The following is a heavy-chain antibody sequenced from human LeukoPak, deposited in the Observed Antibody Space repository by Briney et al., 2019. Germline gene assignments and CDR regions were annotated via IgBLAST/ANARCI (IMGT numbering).Heavy chain of an antibody. CDR2: INPSGGST. CDR3: ARDRGWELLYGATYYYGMDV. CDR1: GYTFTSYY. V-gene: IGHV1-46*01. J-gene: IGHJ6*02. Sequence: ASVKVSCKASGYTFTSYYMHWVRQAPGQGLEWMGIINPSGGSTSYAQKFQGRVTMTRDTSTSTVYMELSSLRSEDTAVYYCARDRGWELLYGATYYYGMDVWGQGTTVTVSS. D-gene: IGHD1-26*01.